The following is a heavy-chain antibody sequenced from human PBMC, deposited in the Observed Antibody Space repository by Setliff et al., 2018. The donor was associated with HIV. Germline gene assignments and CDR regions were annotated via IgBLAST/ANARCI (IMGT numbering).Heavy chain of an antibody. J-gene: IGHJ3*02. D-gene: IGHD3-22*01. CDR1: GYTFTSYG. CDR2: ISAYNGNT. V-gene: IGHV1-18*01. CDR3: ARMIVLSASSPPNAFDI. Sequence: ASVKVSCKASGYTFTSYGISWVRQAPGQGLEWMGWISAYNGNTNYAQKLQGRVTMTTDTSTSTAYMELMSLRSDDTAVYYCARMIVLSASSPPNAFDIWGQGTMVTVSS.